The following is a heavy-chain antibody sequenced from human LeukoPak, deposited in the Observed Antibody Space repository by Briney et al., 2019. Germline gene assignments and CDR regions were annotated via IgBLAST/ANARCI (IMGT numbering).Heavy chain of an antibody. D-gene: IGHD2-15*01. J-gene: IGHJ5*02. CDR3: ARDAVSGFDP. CDR2: IYYSGST. CDR1: GGSISSYY. Sequence: SSETLPLTCTVPGGSISSYYWSWIRQPPGKGLEWIGYIYYSGSTNYNPSLKSRVTISVDTSKNQFSLKLSSVTAADTAVYYCARDAVSGFDPWGQGTLVTVSS. V-gene: IGHV4-59*01.